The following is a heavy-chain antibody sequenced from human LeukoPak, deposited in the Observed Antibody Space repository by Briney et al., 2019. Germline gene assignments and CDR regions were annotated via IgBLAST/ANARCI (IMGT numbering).Heavy chain of an antibody. V-gene: IGHV3-30*02. CDR1: GFTFSNYG. J-gene: IGHJ4*02. D-gene: IGHD3-3*02. Sequence: GGSLRLSCAASGFTFSNYGMHWVRQAPGKGLEWVAFIRYDGSNEYYADSVKGRFTIFRDNSKNTLFLQMNSLRAEDTAVYYCAKHFWSGSYTAYWGQGTLVTVSS. CDR2: IRYDGSNE. CDR3: AKHFWSGSYTAY.